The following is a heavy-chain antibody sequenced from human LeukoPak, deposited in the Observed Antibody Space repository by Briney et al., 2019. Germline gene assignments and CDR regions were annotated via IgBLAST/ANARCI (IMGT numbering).Heavy chain of an antibody. Sequence: PSETLFLTCAVYGGSFSGYYWSWIRQPPGKGLEWIGEINHSGSTNYNPSLKSRVTISVDTSKNQFSLKLSSVTAADTAVYYCARAVAGKWELPPRLDYWGQGTLVTVSS. V-gene: IGHV4-34*01. J-gene: IGHJ4*02. CDR1: GGSFSGYY. D-gene: IGHD1-26*01. CDR3: ARAVAGKWELPPRLDY. CDR2: INHSGST.